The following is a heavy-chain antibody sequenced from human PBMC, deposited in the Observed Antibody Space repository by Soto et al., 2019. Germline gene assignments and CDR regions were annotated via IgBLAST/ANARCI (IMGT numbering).Heavy chain of an antibody. J-gene: IGHJ4*02. CDR3: ANLPLRLYYFDY. CDR1: GFTFSNYA. V-gene: IGHV3-23*01. Sequence: EVQLLDSGGGLVQPGGSLRLSCVASGFTFSNYAMCWVRQAPGKGLEWVSTISGSSGSTNYADSVKGRFTISRDNSKNTVFLQMNSLRAEDTAVYYCANLPLRLYYFDYWGQGTLVTVSS. CDR2: ISGSSGST.